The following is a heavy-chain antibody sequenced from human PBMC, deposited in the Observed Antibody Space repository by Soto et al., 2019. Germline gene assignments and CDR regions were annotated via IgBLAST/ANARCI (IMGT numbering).Heavy chain of an antibody. D-gene: IGHD3-10*01. V-gene: IGHV4-59*12. J-gene: IGHJ5*02. CDR3: ARVTRVSGFLTWFDP. CDR2: IYYSGST. CDR1: GGSISSYY. Sequence: PSETLSLTCTVSGGSISSYYWSWIRQPPGKGLEWIGYIYYSGSTNYNPSLKSRVTISVDTSKNQFSLKLSSVTAADTAVYYCARVTRVSGFLTWFDPWGQGTLVTVS.